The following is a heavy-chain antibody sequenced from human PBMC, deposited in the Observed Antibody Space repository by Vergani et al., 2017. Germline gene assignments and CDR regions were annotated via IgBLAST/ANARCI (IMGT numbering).Heavy chain of an antibody. V-gene: IGHV4-61*02. CDR2: IYTSGST. CDR3: ASGGVIVGATNYFDY. CDR1: GGSISSGSYY. D-gene: IGHD1-26*01. Sequence: QVQLQESGPGLVKPSQTLSLTCTVSGGSISSGSYYWSWIRQPAGKGLEWIGRIYTSGSTNYNPSLKSRVSISLDTSKNQFSLKLSSVTAADTAVYYCASGGVIVGATNYFDYWGQGTLVTVSS. J-gene: IGHJ4*02.